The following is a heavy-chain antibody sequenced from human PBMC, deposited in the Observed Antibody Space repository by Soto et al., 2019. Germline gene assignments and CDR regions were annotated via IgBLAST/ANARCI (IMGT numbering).Heavy chain of an antibody. Sequence: VHLQQWGAGLLKPSETLSLTCAVYGESFSDYYWSWIRQSPGEGLEWIGEFKHSGGTNYNPSLKNRVPIFGATSKSQLFLTLTSVTAADTAIYYCARQVVGLAVTQDWGQGTLVTVSS. CDR2: FKHSGGT. CDR3: ARQVVGLAVTQD. J-gene: IGHJ4*02. D-gene: IGHD6-19*01. CDR1: GESFSDYY. V-gene: IGHV4-34*02.